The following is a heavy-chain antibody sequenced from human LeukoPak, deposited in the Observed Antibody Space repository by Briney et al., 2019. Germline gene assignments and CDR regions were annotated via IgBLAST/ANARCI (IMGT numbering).Heavy chain of an antibody. CDR2: IYHSGIT. Sequence: PSETLSLTCTVSDYSISSGYGYYWGWIRQPPGKGLEWIGNIYHSGITYYNHFNSSLKSRVTISIDTSKNQFSLRLTSVTAADTAVYFCATLVSTRYYFDYWGQGTLVSVSS. D-gene: IGHD5/OR15-5a*01. CDR3: ATLVSTRYYFDY. V-gene: IGHV4-38-2*02. J-gene: IGHJ4*02. CDR1: DYSISSGYGYY.